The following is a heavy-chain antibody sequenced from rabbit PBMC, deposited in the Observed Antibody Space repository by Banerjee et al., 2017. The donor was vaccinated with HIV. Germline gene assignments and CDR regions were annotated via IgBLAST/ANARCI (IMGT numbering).Heavy chain of an antibody. CDR3: ARDLAGVIGWNFGL. CDR1: GFSFSNKYV. CDR2: IDPVFGIT. Sequence: QEQLEESGGDLVKPEGSLTLTCTASGFSFSNKYVMCWVRQAPGKGLEWIGYIDPVFGITYYASWVNGRFTISSHNAQNTLYLQLNSLTAADTATYFCARDLAGVIGWNFGLWGPGTLVTVS. J-gene: IGHJ4*01. D-gene: IGHD4-1*01. V-gene: IGHV1S45*01.